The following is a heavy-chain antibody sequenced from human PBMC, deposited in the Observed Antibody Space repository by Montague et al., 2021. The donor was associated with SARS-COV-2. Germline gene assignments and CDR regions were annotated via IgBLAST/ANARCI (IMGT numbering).Heavy chain of an antibody. CDR1: GDSVSINSAA. CDR2: TYYRSKWYN. V-gene: IGHV6-1*01. D-gene: IGHD3-22*01. CDR3: ARGSSGYYTPRPFDY. Sequence: CAISGDSVSINSAAWNWIRQSPSIGLEWLGRTYYRSKWYNDYAVSVKSRITINPDTSKNQFSLQLNSVTPEDTAVYYCARGSSGYYTPRPFDYWGQGTLVTVSS. J-gene: IGHJ4*02.